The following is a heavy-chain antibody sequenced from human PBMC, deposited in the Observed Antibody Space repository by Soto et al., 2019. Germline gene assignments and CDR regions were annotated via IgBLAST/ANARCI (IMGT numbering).Heavy chain of an antibody. CDR2: ISSSGSTI. D-gene: IGHD2-2*02. CDR1: GFTFSSYE. V-gene: IGHV3-48*03. J-gene: IGHJ6*02. CDR3: AGDCSSTSCYINYYYGMDV. Sequence: GGSLRLSCAASGFTFSSYEMNWVRQAPGTGLEWVSYISSSGSTIYYADSVKGRFTISRDNAKNSLYLQMNSLRAEDTAVYYCAGDCSSTSCYINYYYGMDVWGQGTTVTVSS.